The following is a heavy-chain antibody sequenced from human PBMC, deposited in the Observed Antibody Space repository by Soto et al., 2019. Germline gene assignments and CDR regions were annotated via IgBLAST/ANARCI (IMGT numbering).Heavy chain of an antibody. J-gene: IGHJ3*02. Sequence: GESLKISCKGSGYSFTSYWIGWVRQMPGKGLEWMGIIYPGDSDTRYSPSFQGQVTISADKSISTAYLQWSSLEASDTAMYYCARQFDCSSTSCYAFDIWGQGTMVTVSS. D-gene: IGHD2-2*01. CDR1: GYSFTSYW. CDR3: ARQFDCSSTSCYAFDI. V-gene: IGHV5-51*01. CDR2: IYPGDSDT.